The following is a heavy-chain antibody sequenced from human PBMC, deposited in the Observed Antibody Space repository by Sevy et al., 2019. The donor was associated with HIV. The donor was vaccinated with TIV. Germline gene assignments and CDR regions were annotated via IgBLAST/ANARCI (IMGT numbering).Heavy chain of an antibody. CDR1: GFTFSGYA. CDR3: ARGRVSIFAEVTPYYYYGMDV. V-gene: IGHV3-23*01. CDR2: ISGKGGST. Sequence: GGSLRLSCAASGFTFSGYAMSWVRQAPGKGLEWVSAISGKGGSTHYADSVEGRFTISRDNSKNTLYLQMNSLRAEDTAVYYCARGRVSIFAEVTPYYYYGMDVWGQGTTVTVSS. J-gene: IGHJ6*02. D-gene: IGHD3-3*02.